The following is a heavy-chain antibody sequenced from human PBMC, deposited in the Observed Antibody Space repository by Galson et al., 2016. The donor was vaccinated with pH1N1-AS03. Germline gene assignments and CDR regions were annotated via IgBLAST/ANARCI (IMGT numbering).Heavy chain of an antibody. V-gene: IGHV3-23*01. Sequence: SLRLSCAASGCIFSGNSMNWVRQAPGKGFEWVAAISPTGETTPYADSVKGRFIISRDNSKNTLFLEMDSLRPEDTAVYYCPKGDVSCQHSTLDYWGQGTLVTVSS. J-gene: IGHJ4*02. CDR1: GCIFSGNS. CDR3: PKGDVSCQHSTLDY. D-gene: IGHD2-2*01. CDR2: ISPTGETT.